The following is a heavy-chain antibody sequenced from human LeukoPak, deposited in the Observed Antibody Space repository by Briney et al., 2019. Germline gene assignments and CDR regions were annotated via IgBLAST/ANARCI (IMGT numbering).Heavy chain of an antibody. Sequence: GSLRLSCAASGFIFSSYAMHWVRQAPGKGLEWVAVISYDGNNKYYADSVKGRFTISRGNSKNMLYLQMNSLRAEDTAVYYCARDQAWLQYLSAFDLWGQGTMVTVSS. D-gene: IGHD5-24*01. CDR3: ARDQAWLQYLSAFDL. CDR2: ISYDGNNK. V-gene: IGHV3-30*04. J-gene: IGHJ3*01. CDR1: GFIFSSYA.